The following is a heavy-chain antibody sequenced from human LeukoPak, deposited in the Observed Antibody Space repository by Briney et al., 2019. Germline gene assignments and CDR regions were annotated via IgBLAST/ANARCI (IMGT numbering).Heavy chain of an antibody. Sequence: GASVKVSCKVSGYTLTELSMHWVRQAPGKGLEWMGGFDPEDGETIYAQKFQGRVTMTEDTSTDTAYMELSSLRSEDTAVYYCAKDGLSALPLRNWFDHWGQGTLVTVSS. V-gene: IGHV1-24*01. D-gene: IGHD5-24*01. J-gene: IGHJ5*02. CDR3: AKDGLSALPLRNWFDH. CDR2: FDPEDGET. CDR1: GYTLTELS.